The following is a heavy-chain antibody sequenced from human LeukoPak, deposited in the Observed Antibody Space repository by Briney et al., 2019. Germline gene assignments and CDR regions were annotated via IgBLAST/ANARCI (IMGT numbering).Heavy chain of an antibody. Sequence: SVKVSCKASGGTFSSYAISWVRQAPGQGLEWMGRIIPILGIANYAQKFQGRVTITADKSTSTAYMELSSLRSEDTAVYYCARDGPTYYYDSSGYYFDYWGQGTLVTVSS. CDR1: GGTFSSYA. CDR3: ARDGPTYYYDSSGYYFDY. J-gene: IGHJ4*02. V-gene: IGHV1-69*04. CDR2: IIPILGIA. D-gene: IGHD3-22*01.